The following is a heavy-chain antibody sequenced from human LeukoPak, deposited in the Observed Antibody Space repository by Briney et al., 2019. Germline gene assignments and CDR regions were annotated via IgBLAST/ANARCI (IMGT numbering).Heavy chain of an antibody. V-gene: IGHV4-61*02. CDR1: GGSISSGSYY. Sequence: SETLSLTCTVSGGSISSGSYYWSWIRQPAGKGLEWIVRIYTSGSTNYNPSLKSRVTISVDTSKNQFSLKLSSVTAADTAVYYCARDRAGGSYVYYYYGVDVWGQGTTVTVSS. J-gene: IGHJ6*02. D-gene: IGHD1-26*01. CDR2: IYTSGST. CDR3: ARDRAGGSYVYYYYGVDV.